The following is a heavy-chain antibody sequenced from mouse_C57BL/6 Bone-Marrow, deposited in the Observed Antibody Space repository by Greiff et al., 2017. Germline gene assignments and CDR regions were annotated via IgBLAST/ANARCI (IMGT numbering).Heavy chain of an antibody. J-gene: IGHJ3*01. CDR3: TRHYGRSWFAY. CDR2: IDPETGGT. Sequence: QVQLKESGAELVRPGASVTLSCKASGYTFTDYEMHWVKQTPVHGLEWIGAIDPETGGTAYNQKFKGKAILTADNSSSTAYMELRSLTSEDSAVYYCTRHYGRSWFAYWGQGTLVTVSA. D-gene: IGHD1-1*01. V-gene: IGHV1-15*01. CDR1: GYTFTDYE.